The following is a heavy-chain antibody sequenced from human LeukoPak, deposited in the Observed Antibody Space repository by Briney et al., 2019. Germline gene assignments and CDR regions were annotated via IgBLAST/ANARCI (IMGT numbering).Heavy chain of an antibody. D-gene: IGHD3-10*01. Sequence: GGSLRLSCAASGFTVSSNYMSWVRQAPGKGLEWVSVIYSGGSTYYADSVKGRFTISRDNSKNTLYLQMNSLRAEDTAVYYCASGSGSYRTPYYYMDVWGTGTTVTVPS. J-gene: IGHJ6*03. V-gene: IGHV3-53*01. CDR2: IYSGGST. CDR3: ASGSGSYRTPYYYMDV. CDR1: GFTVSSNY.